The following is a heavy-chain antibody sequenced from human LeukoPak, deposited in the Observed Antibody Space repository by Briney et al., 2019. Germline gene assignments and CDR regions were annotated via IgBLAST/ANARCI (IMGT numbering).Heavy chain of an antibody. D-gene: IGHD2-15*01. CDR3: ASLVNCSGGSCYSAYFDY. V-gene: IGHV4-34*01. J-gene: IGHJ4*02. Sequence: PSETLSLTCAVYGGSFSGYYWSWIRQPPGNGLDWIGEVNHSGSTNYNPSLKSRVTISVDTSKNQFSLKLSSVTAADTAVYYCASLVNCSGGSCYSAYFDYWGQGTLVTVSS. CDR1: GGSFSGYY. CDR2: VNHSGST.